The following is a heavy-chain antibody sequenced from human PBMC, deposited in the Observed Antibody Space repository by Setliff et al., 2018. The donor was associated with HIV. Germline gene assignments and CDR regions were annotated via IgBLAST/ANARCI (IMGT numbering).Heavy chain of an antibody. V-gene: IGHV4-34*01. D-gene: IGHD2-21*02. Sequence: SETLSLTCGLNGLPFGNYYWNWIRQSPGKGLEWIVEVNHNGNINYNPSLQSRVTVSVDTSKPHYSPKMNSVTAADTAVYYCAITLVGVTTEMYWGQGTLVTVSS. CDR1: GLPFGNYY. J-gene: IGHJ4*02. CDR3: AITLVGVTTEMY. CDR2: VNHNGNI.